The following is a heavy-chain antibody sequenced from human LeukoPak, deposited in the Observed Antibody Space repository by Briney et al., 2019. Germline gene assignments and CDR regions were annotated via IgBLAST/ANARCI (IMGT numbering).Heavy chain of an antibody. J-gene: IGHJ6*03. Sequence: PGGSLGLSCAASGFTFSGYSINWVRQAPGKGLEWVSCISSTSSFIYYADSVKGRFTISRDNAKNSLYLQMNSLTVEDTAVYYCARASLYYYYYYMDVWGKGTTVTVSS. CDR1: GFTFSGYS. CDR2: ISSTSSFI. V-gene: IGHV3-21*01. CDR3: ARASLYYYYYYMDV.